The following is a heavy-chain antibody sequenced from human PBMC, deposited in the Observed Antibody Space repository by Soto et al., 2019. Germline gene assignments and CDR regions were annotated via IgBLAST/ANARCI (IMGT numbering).Heavy chain of an antibody. J-gene: IGHJ4*02. V-gene: IGHV1-69*06. CDR2: IIPIFNST. CDR3: AREGRGKKAGYNGLVSLGY. CDR1: GSRFSNYV. Sequence: SVKVSCKVSGSRFSNYVISWVRQAPGHGLEWLGRIIPIFNSTKYAQGFQGRVAITADKSTSTASLELSSLRSDDTAVYYCAREGRGKKAGYNGLVSLGYWGQGTLVTVSS. D-gene: IGHD2-2*02.